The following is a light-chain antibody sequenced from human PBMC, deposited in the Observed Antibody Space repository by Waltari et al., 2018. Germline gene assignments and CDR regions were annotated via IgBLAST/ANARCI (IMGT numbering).Light chain of an antibody. Sequence: EIVMTQSQATLSVSQGERATLSCRASQSVSRNVAWYQQKPGQAPRLLIYGASTRATGIPARFSGSGSGTEFTLTISSLQSEDFAVYYCQQYNDWPLPFGQGTRLDIK. CDR1: QSVSRN. J-gene: IGKJ5*01. V-gene: IGKV3-15*01. CDR3: QQYNDWPLP. CDR2: GAS.